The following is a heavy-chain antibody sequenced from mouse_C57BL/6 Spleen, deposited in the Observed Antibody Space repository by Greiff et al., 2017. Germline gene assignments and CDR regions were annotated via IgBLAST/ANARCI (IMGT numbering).Heavy chain of an antibody. CDR1: GYTFTSYW. D-gene: IGHD2-3*01. J-gene: IGHJ3*01. Sequence: QVQLQQSGAELVKPGASVKLSCKASGYTFTSYWMHWVKQRPGQGLEWIGMIHPNGGSTNYNEKFKSKATLTVDKSSSTAYMQLSSLTSADSAVXYCARGSYGYYDSWFAYWGEGTLVTVSA. V-gene: IGHV1-64*01. CDR2: IHPNGGST. CDR3: ARGSYGYYDSWFAY.